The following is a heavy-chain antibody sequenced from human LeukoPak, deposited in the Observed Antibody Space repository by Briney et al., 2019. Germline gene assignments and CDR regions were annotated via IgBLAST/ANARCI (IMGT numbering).Heavy chain of an antibody. V-gene: IGHV1-46*01. CDR1: GYTFTSYY. CDR2: INPSGGST. Sequence: ASVTVSCKASGYTFTSYYMHWVRQAPGQGLEWMGIINPSGGSTSYAQKFQGRVTMTRDTSTSTVYMELSSLRSEDTAVYYCARARRENSSGWSALGYWGQGTLVTVSS. D-gene: IGHD6-19*01. J-gene: IGHJ4*02. CDR3: ARARRENSSGWSALGY.